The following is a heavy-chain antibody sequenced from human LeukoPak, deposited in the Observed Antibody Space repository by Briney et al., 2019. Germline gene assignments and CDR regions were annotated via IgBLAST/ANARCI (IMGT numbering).Heavy chain of an antibody. Sequence: PSETLSLTCTVSGGSIGGYFWSWLRQPPGKGLEWVGWIFYNGNTNYNSSLKSRLTMSVDASKNQFYLKLNSVTAADTAVYYCGRYSSDHDGRHFEFWGQGILVTVSS. CDR1: GGSIGGYF. J-gene: IGHJ4*02. V-gene: IGHV4-59*01. CDR2: IFYNGNT. D-gene: IGHD2-21*01. CDR3: GRYSSDHDGRHFEF.